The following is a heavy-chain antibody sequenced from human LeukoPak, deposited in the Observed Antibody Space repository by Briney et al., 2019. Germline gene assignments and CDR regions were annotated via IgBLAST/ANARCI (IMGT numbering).Heavy chain of an antibody. Sequence: GASVKVSCKASGYTFTGYYMHWVRQVPGQGLEWMGWINPNSGGTNYAQKFQGRVTMTRDTSISTAYMELSRLRSDDTAVYYCARAEYYYDSSGLFFSYWYDPWGQGTLVTVSS. CDR2: INPNSGGT. D-gene: IGHD3-22*01. CDR1: GYTFTGYY. V-gene: IGHV1-2*02. J-gene: IGHJ5*02. CDR3: ARAEYYYDSSGLFFSYWYDP.